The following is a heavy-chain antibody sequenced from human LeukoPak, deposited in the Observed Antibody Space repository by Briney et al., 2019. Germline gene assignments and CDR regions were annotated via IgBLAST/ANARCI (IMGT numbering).Heavy chain of an antibody. CDR1: GFTFSKYA. CDR2: ISGTDSGT. CDR3: VKSERGHRSGAICYPLDF. J-gene: IGHJ4*02. Sequence: PGGSLRLSCATSGFTFSKYAMSWVRQAPGKRLEWVAAISGTDSGTYHADSVKGRFSISRDNSKNTVNLQMNRLRVEDTGTYYCVKSERGHRSGAICYPLDFWGQGILVTVAS. D-gene: IGHD2-15*01. V-gene: IGHV3-23*01.